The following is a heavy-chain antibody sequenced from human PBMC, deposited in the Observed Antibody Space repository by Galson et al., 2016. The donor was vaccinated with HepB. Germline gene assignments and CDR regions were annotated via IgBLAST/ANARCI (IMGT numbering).Heavy chain of an antibody. CDR2: INTDGSST. D-gene: IGHD3-10*01. Sequence: CAASGFTFSSYWMHWVRQAPGKGLVWVSRINTDGSSTSYADSVKGRFTISRDNAKNTLYLQMNSLRAEDTAVYYCARVTDTMVRGLIGYWGQGTLVTVSS. CDR3: ARVTDTMVRGLIGY. V-gene: IGHV3-74*01. J-gene: IGHJ4*02. CDR1: GFTFSSYW.